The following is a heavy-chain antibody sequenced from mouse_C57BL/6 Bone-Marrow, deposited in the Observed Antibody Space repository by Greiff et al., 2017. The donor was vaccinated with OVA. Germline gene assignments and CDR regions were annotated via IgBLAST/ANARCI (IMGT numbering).Heavy chain of an antibody. J-gene: IGHJ4*01. CDR3: TRGPAITTPYAMDY. V-gene: IGHV5-9-1*02. CDR2: ISSGGDYI. Sequence: EVNVVESGEGLVKPGGSLKLSCAASGFTFSSYAMSWVRQTPEKRLEWVAYISSGGDYIYYADTVKGRFTISRDNARNTLYLQMSSLKSEDTAMYYCTRGPAITTPYAMDYWGQGTSVTVSS. CDR1: GFTFSSYA. D-gene: IGHD1-1*01.